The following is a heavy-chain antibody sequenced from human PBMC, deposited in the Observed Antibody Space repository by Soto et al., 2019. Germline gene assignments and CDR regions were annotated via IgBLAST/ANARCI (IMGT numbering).Heavy chain of an antibody. V-gene: IGHV4-34*01. CDR3: ATRLRLGELSLPN. D-gene: IGHD3-16*02. CDR1: VGSFSGYY. Sequence: PSETLSLTCAVYVGSFSGYYWSWIHQPPGKGLEWIGEINHSGSTNYNPSLKSRVTISVDTSKNQFSLKLSSVTAADTAVYYCATRLRLGELSLPNWGQGTLVTVSS. CDR2: INHSGST. J-gene: IGHJ4*02.